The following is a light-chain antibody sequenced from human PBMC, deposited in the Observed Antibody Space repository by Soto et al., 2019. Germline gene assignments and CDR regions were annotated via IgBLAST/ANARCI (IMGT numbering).Light chain of an antibody. CDR3: QQYNAFSVYT. V-gene: IGKV1-9*01. J-gene: IGKJ2*01. Sequence: DTQLTQSPSFLSASVGDRVTIACRASQDVSRSVGWYQQKPGTAPKLLISAASTLNSGVPSRFSGSGSGTDFTLTISSLQPEDFATYYCQQYNAFSVYTFGQGTKVEVK. CDR1: QDVSRS. CDR2: AAS.